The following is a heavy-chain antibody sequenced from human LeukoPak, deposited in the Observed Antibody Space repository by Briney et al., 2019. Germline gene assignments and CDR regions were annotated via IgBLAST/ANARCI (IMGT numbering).Heavy chain of an antibody. J-gene: IGHJ4*02. V-gene: IGHV7-4-1*02. D-gene: IGHD3-3*01. CDR1: GYTFISYA. CDR3: ASLTKNFDY. Sequence: GASVKVSCKASGYTFISYAMNWVRQAPGQGLEWMGWINTNTGNPTYAQGFTGRFVFSLDTSVSTACLQISSLKAEDTAVYYCASLTKNFDYWGQGTLVTVSS. CDR2: INTNTGNP.